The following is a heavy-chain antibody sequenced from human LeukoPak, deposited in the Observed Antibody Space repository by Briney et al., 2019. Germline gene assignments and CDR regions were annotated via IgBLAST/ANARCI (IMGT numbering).Heavy chain of an antibody. V-gene: IGHV3-21*01. CDR1: GFTFSSYS. Sequence: GGSLRLSCAASGFTFSSYSMNWVRQAPGKGLEWVSSISSSSSYIYYADSVKGRFTISRDNAKNSLYLQMNSLRAEDTAVYYCARDFGAAAIVFDYWGQGTLVTVSS. CDR3: ARDFGAAAIVFDY. CDR2: ISSSSSYI. D-gene: IGHD2-2*01. J-gene: IGHJ4*02.